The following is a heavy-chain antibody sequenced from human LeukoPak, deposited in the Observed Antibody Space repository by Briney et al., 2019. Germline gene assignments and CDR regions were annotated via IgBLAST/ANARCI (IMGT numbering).Heavy chain of an antibody. CDR1: GGSISSSSYY. CDR3: ARDTRATARLMKAFDI. Sequence: PSETLSLTCTVSGGSISSSSYYWGWIRQPPGKGLEWIGSIYYSGSTYYNPSLKSRVTISVDTSKNQFSLKLSSVTAADTAVYYCARDTRATARLMKAFDIWGQGTMVTVSS. CDR2: IYYSGST. D-gene: IGHD2-21*02. V-gene: IGHV4-39*07. J-gene: IGHJ3*02.